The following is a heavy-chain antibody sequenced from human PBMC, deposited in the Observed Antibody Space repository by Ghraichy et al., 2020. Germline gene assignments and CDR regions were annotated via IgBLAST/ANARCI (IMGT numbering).Heavy chain of an antibody. V-gene: IGHV1-18*04. CDR2: ISAYNGNT. CDR1: GYTFTSYG. J-gene: IGHJ5*02. Sequence: ASVKVSCKASGYTFTSYGISWVRQAPGQGLEWMGWISAYNGNTNYAQKLQGRVTMTTATSTSTAYMELRSLRSDDTAVYYCARHVWAYYDFWSGYPRSGWFDPWGQGTLVTVSS. D-gene: IGHD3-3*01. CDR3: ARHVWAYYDFWSGYPRSGWFDP.